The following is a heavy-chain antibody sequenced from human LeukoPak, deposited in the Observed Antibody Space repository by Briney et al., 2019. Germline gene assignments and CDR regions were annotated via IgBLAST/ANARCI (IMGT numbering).Heavy chain of an antibody. J-gene: IGHJ4*02. CDR3: AKDLPLVGATWPFDY. CDR2: VSASGGWT. CDR1: GFTFSTYA. D-gene: IGHD1-26*01. V-gene: IGHV3-23*01. Sequence: GGSLRLSCAASGFTFSTYAMNWVRQAPGKGLEWVSFVSASGGWTYYADSVKGRFTISRDNSKNTLYLQMNSLRAEDTAVYYCAKDLPLVGATWPFDYWGQGTLVTVSS.